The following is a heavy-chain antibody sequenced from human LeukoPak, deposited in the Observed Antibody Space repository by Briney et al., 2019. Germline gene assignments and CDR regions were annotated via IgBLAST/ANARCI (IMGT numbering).Heavy chain of an antibody. CDR3: ARGGIAAREYNWFDP. CDR1: GGSFSGYY. Sequence: SETLSLTCAVYGGSFSGYYWSWIRQPPGKGLEWIGEINHSGSTNYNPSLKSRVTISVDTSKNQFSLKLSSVTAADTAVYYCARGGIAAREYNWFDPWGQGTLVTVSS. CDR2: INHSGST. V-gene: IGHV4-34*01. J-gene: IGHJ5*02. D-gene: IGHD6-6*01.